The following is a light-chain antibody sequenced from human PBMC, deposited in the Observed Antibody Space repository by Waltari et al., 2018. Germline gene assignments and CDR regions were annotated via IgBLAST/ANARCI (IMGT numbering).Light chain of an antibody. J-gene: IGKJ2*01. CDR1: QSRNTN. V-gene: IGKV3-15*01. CDR2: GAS. Sequence: ELVMTQSPATLSVSPGERATLSCRASQSRNTNLAWYQQKPGQAPRLLIYGASTRATGIPARFSGHGSGTDFTLTISSLQSEDFALYYCQQYNNWPPYTFAQGTKLEIK. CDR3: QQYNNWPPYT.